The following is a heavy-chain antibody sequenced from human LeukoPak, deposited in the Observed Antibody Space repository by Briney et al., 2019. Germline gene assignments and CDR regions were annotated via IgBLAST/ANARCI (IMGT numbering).Heavy chain of an antibody. CDR3: ARDRAYDREFDS. D-gene: IGHD3-3*01. CDR1: GYTFTGYY. J-gene: IGHJ4*02. Sequence: GASVKVSCKASGYTFTGYYMHWVGQAPGQGLEWMGRIIPDSGGTKCAQKFQGRVTMTRDTSITTAYMELSRLRSDDTAVYYCARDRAYDREFDSWGQGTLLTVSS. CDR2: IIPDSGGT. V-gene: IGHV1-2*06.